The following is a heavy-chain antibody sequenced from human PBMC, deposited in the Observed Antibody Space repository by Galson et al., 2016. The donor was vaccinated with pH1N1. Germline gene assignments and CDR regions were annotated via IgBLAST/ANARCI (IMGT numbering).Heavy chain of an antibody. CDR1: GFTFDDYG. J-gene: IGHJ5*02. CDR3: AKSSGWYGGWFDP. Sequence: SLRLSCAASGFTFDDYGMHWVRQAPGKGLEWVSSISWNTGSMAYADSVKGRFTISRDNAKNSLYLQMNSLRAEDTASYYCAKSSGWYGGWFDPWGQGTLVTVSS. V-gene: IGHV3-9*01. CDR2: ISWNTGSM. D-gene: IGHD6-19*01.